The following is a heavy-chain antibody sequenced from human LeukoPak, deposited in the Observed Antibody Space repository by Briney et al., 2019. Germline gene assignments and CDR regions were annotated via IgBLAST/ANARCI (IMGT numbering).Heavy chain of an antibody. CDR1: GFAFGSEV. D-gene: IGHD2-2*01. V-gene: IGHV3-23*01. CDR3: AKEGGIVVVPAATYFDY. J-gene: IGHJ4*02. CDR2: ISPGGGTT. Sequence: PGGSLRLSCAVSGFAFGSEVMSWVRQSPARGLEWVASISPGGGTTYYADYVKGRFTISRDNSNNSLFVQMNSLRAEDTAVYYCAKEGGIVVVPAATYFDYWGQGTLVTVSS.